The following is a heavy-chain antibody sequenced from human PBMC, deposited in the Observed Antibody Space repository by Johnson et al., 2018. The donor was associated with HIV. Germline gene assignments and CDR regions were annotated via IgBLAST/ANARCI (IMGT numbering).Heavy chain of an antibody. CDR1: GFNFSYYP. Sequence: QVQLVESGGGVVQPGRSLRLSCTASGFNFSYYPMHWVRQAPGKGLEWAAVISYDGSHKYYADSVKGRFTISRDNSKNTLYLQMNSLRAEDTAVYYCAKDQTPHLAAAGDDAFDIWGQGKLVTVSA. D-gene: IGHD6-13*01. V-gene: IGHV3-30*04. CDR2: ISYDGSHK. CDR3: AKDQTPHLAAAGDDAFDI. J-gene: IGHJ3*02.